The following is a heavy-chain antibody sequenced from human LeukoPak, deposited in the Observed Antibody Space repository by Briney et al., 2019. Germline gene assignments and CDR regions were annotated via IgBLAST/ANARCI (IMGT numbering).Heavy chain of an antibody. J-gene: IGHJ4*02. CDR2: ISYDGSNK. V-gene: IGHV3-30-3*01. CDR3: ARDSLMVYAMENYFDY. D-gene: IGHD2-8*01. CDR1: GFTSSSYA. Sequence: GRSLRLSCEASGFTSSSYAMHWVRQAPGKGLEWVAVISYDGSNKYYADSVKGRFTISRDNSKNTLYLQMNSLRAEDTAVYYCARDSLMVYAMENYFDYWGQGTLVTVSS.